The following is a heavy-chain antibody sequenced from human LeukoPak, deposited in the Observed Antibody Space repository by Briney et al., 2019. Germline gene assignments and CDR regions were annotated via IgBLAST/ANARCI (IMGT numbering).Heavy chain of an antibody. J-gene: IGHJ4*02. CDR2: INSDGSST. D-gene: IGHD3-16*01. CDR1: GFSFTSYW. CDR3: AKEYDSLYYFDY. V-gene: IGHV3-74*01. Sequence: GGSLRLSCAASGFSFTSYWMHWVRQAPGKGLVWVSRINSDGSSTTYADSVKGRFTISRDNAKNTLYLQMNSLRAEDTAVYYCAKEYDSLYYFDYWGQGTLVTVSS.